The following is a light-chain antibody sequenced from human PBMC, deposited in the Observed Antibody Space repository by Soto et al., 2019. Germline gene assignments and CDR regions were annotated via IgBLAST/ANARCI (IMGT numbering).Light chain of an antibody. CDR1: QRITTY. V-gene: IGKV1-39*01. J-gene: IGKJ2*01. CDR2: TSG. CDR3: QQTYSTPYT. Sequence: IQMTQSPSSLSASGGDRVIITCRASQRITTYLNWYQQKPGEAPKLLISTSGTLQRGVPSRFSGSGSGTDFTLTITALRPEDFATYFCQQTYSTPYTFGQGTKLEIK.